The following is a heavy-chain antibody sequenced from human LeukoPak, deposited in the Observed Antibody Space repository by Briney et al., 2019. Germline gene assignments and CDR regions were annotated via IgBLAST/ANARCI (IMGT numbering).Heavy chain of an antibody. J-gene: IGHJ6*03. D-gene: IGHD5-18*01. CDR3: AKASRFGYSYGPREYFYYMDV. Sequence: GASVKVSCKVSGYTLTELSMHWVRQAPGKGLEWMGGFDPEDGETIYAQKFQGRVTVTEDTSTDTAYMELSSLRAEDTAVYYCAKASRFGYSYGPREYFYYMDVWGKGTTVTISS. CDR2: FDPEDGET. V-gene: IGHV1-24*01. CDR1: GYTLTELS.